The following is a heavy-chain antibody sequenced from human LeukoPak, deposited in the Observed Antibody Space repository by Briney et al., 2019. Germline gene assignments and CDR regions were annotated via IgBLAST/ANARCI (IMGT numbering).Heavy chain of an antibody. CDR1: GYNFTNYW. Sequence: GESLKISFKGSGYNFTNYWISWVRQMPGKGLEWTGTIDPSDSYNNYSPSFQGHVTISADKSISTAYLQWSSLKASDTAMYYCARAYSRSRFDYWGQGTLVTVSS. D-gene: IGHD6-6*01. V-gene: IGHV5-10-1*01. CDR2: IDPSDSYN. J-gene: IGHJ4*02. CDR3: ARAYSRSRFDY.